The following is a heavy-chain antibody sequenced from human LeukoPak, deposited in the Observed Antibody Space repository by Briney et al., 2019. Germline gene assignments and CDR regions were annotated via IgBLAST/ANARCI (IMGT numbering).Heavy chain of an antibody. D-gene: IGHD4-17*01. V-gene: IGHV4-39*07. CDR3: ARDLGGRGDYAWSWLDP. Sequence: KPSETLSLTCTVSGGSISSSSYYWGWIRQPPGKGLEWIGSIYYSGSTYYNPSLKSRVTISVDTSKNQFSLKLSSVTAADTAVYYCARDLGGRGDYAWSWLDPWGQGTLVTVSS. J-gene: IGHJ5*02. CDR2: IYYSGST. CDR1: GGSISSSSYY.